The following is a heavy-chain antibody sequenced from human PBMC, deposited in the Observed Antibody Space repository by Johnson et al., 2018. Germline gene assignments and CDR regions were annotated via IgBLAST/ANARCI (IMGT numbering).Heavy chain of an antibody. V-gene: IGHV3-23*04. J-gene: IGHJ1*01. D-gene: IGHD5-12*01. CDR1: GFSFSRSV. CDR3: AYRMAALGQKYFQD. CDR2: FDGGSGST. Sequence: VQLVQSGGGLVQPGGSLRLSCVVSGFSFSRSVMSWVRPAPGKGLEWVSTFDGGSGSTYYADSVKGRFTISRDSSKNTLYLQLNSLRGDDSAVYYCAYRMAALGQKYFQDWGQGALVIVSS.